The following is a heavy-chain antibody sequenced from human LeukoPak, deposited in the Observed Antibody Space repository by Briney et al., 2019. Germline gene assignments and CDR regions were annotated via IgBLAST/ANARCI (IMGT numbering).Heavy chain of an antibody. CDR3: ARVVGAMSFDY. Sequence: SETLSLTCTVSGGSISSGSYYWSWIRQPAGKGLEWIGRIYSSGSTNYNPSLKSRVTISVDTSKNHFSLRLSSWTAADKALYNCARVVGAMSFDYWGQGTLVTVSS. D-gene: IGHD1-26*01. V-gene: IGHV4-61*02. J-gene: IGHJ4*02. CDR1: GGSISSGSYY. CDR2: IYSSGST.